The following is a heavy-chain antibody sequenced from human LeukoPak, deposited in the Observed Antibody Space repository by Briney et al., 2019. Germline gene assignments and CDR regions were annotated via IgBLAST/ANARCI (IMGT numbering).Heavy chain of an antibody. CDR2: IYPGDSGT. J-gene: IGHJ4*02. CDR1: GSSFTTNW. Sequence: LGAPLKISREGSGSSFTTNWNGWVRQLPGKGLEWMGIIYPGDSGTKYSPSFQGQVTISADTSNSTSSLQWSSLTASDTAMYYCVKRHADHYFDSCGQGTLVIVSS. CDR3: VKRHADHYFDS. V-gene: IGHV5-51*01.